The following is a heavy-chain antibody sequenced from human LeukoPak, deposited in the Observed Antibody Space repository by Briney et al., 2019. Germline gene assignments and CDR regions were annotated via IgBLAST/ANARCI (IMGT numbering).Heavy chain of an antibody. Sequence: PSETLSLTCTVSGGSVSSGSYYWSWIRQPPGKGLEWIGYIYYSGNTNYNPSLKSRVTISVDTSKNQFSLKLSSVTAADTAVYYCAGWLWRDDYWGQGTLVTVSS. J-gene: IGHJ4*02. V-gene: IGHV4-61*01. CDR2: IYYSGNT. CDR1: GGSVSSGSYY. D-gene: IGHD5-24*01. CDR3: AGWLWRDDY.